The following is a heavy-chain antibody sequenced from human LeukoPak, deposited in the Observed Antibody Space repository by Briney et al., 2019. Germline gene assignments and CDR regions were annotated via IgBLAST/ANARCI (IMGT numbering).Heavy chain of an antibody. Sequence: PGGSLRLSCAASGFTFSSYWMHWVRQDPGKGLVCVSRINSDGSSTSYADSAKGRFTISRDNAKNTLYLQMNSLRAEDTAVYYCARGFTMYYYDSSCYSDYWGQGTLVTVSS. D-gene: IGHD3-22*01. CDR3: ARGFTMYYYDSSCYSDY. CDR1: GFTFSSYW. V-gene: IGHV3-74*01. CDR2: INSDGSST. J-gene: IGHJ4*02.